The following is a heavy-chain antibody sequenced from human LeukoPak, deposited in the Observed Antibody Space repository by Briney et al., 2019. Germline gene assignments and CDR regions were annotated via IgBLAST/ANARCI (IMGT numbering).Heavy chain of an antibody. Sequence: GGSLRLSCAASGFTFSSYGMSWVRKAPGKGLEWVSGISDSGGRIYYADSVKGRFTISRDNSKNTLYLQMNGLRAEDTALYYCARADWDTAMIDYWGQGALVTVSS. CDR3: ARADWDTAMIDY. D-gene: IGHD5-18*01. J-gene: IGHJ4*02. CDR1: GFTFSSYG. CDR2: ISDSGGRI. V-gene: IGHV3-23*01.